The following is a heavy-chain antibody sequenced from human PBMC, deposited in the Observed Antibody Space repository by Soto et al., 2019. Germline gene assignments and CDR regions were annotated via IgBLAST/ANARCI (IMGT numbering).Heavy chain of an antibody. D-gene: IGHD6-6*01. J-gene: IGHJ4*02. CDR3: ARVSSSSLFDY. Sequence: VHLVDSGGGLVKPGGSLRLSFAASGFTFSDYFMTWIRQAPGKGLEWVSYIGSRGSPIYYVDSVKGRFTISRDNAKDSLYLHMNSLRAEDTAVYYCARVSSSSLFDYWGQGTLVTVSS. CDR2: IGSRGSPI. V-gene: IGHV3-11*01. CDR1: GFTFSDYF.